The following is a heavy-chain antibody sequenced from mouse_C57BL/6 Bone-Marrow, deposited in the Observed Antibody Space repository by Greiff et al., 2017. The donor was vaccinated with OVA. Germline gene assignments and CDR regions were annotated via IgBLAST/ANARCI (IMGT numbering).Heavy chain of an antibody. Sequence: EVQLQQSGAELVRPGASVKLSCTASGFTIKDYYMHWVKQRPEQGLEWIGWIDPENSDTEYASKFQGKATITADTSSNTAYLQLSSLTSEDTAVYYCTTRGGSSYGTDYWGQGTTLTVSS. CDR2: IDPENSDT. CDR3: TTRGGSSYGTDY. V-gene: IGHV14-4*01. CDR1: GFTIKDYY. J-gene: IGHJ2*01. D-gene: IGHD1-1*01.